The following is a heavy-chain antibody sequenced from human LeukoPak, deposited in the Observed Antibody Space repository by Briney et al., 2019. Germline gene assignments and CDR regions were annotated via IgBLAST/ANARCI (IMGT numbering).Heavy chain of an antibody. J-gene: IGHJ4*02. CDR3: ARGVGIDY. Sequence: EASVKVSCKASGYTFTGYYMHWVRQAPGQGLEWMGWINPNGGGTNYAQKFQGRVTLTRDTSITTAYMELSRLRSEDTALYYCARGVGIDYWGQGTLVTVSS. CDR2: INPNGGGT. CDR1: GYTFTGYY. V-gene: IGHV1-2*02. D-gene: IGHD1-1*01.